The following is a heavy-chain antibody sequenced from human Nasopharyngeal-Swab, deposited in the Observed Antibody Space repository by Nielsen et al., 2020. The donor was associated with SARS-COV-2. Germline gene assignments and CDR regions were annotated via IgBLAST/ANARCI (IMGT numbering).Heavy chain of an antibody. Sequence: ESLKISCAVYGGAFGGFYWSWIRQSPGEGLEWIGEINPSGGTDYNPSLKSRVSMSVDTSKNQVFLNLKVVTAADTGLYYCARGRRERAPRYYYYGMDVWGQGTTVSVS. J-gene: IGHJ6*02. V-gene: IGHV4-34*01. CDR2: INPSGGT. CDR3: ARGRRERAPRYYYYGMDV. D-gene: IGHD1-1*01. CDR1: GGAFGGFY.